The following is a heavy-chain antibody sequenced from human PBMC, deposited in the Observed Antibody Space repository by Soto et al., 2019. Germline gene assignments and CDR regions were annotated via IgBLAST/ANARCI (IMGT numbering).Heavy chain of an antibody. CDR3: TRDSVPPVRLRYFDWLLPNDY. J-gene: IGHJ4*02. CDR1: GFTFGDYA. CDR2: IRSKAYGGTT. Sequence: PGGSLRLSCTASGFTFGDYAMSWFRQAPGKGLEWVGFIRSKAYGGTTEYAASVKGRFTISRDDSKSIAYLQMNSLKTEDTAVYYCTRDSVPPVRLRYFDWLLPNDYWGQGTLVTVSS. V-gene: IGHV3-49*03. D-gene: IGHD3-9*01.